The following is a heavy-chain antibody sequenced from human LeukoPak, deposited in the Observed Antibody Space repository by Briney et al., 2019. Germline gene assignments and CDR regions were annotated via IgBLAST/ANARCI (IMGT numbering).Heavy chain of an antibody. CDR1: GGSISSSSYY. D-gene: IGHD2-15*01. CDR2: IYYSGST. Sequence: PSETLSLTCTVSGGSISSSSYYWGWIRQPPGKGLEWIGSIYYSGSTYYNPSLKSRVTISVDTSKNQFSLKLSSVTAADTAVYYCARDCSGGSHKSNNWFDPWGQGTLVTVSS. V-gene: IGHV4-39*07. CDR3: ARDCSGGSHKSNNWFDP. J-gene: IGHJ5*02.